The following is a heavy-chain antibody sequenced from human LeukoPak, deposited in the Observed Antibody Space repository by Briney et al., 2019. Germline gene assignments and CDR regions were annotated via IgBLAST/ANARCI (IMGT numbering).Heavy chain of an antibody. J-gene: IGHJ6*03. CDR3: ARGEYSYCSLSSGYYYYVDV. V-gene: IGHV4-4*07. CDR2: IYTSGST. Sequence: SETLSLTCTVPGRSISSYYWSRLRQPAGKGLEWLGRIYTSGSTNYNPSLKSRVTISVDKCKNPFSLKLSSVTAADTAVYYCARGEYSYCSLSSGYYYYVDVWGKGTTVTVSS. CDR1: GRSISSYY. D-gene: IGHD5-18*01.